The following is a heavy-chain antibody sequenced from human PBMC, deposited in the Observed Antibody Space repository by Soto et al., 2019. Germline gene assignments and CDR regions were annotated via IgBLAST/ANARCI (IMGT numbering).Heavy chain of an antibody. J-gene: IGHJ3*02. CDR2: IYYSGST. D-gene: IGHD3-22*01. CDR1: GGSISSYY. Sequence: SETLSLTCTVSGGSISSYYWSWIRQPPGKGLEWIGYIYYSGSTNYNPSLKSRVTISVDTSKNQFSLKLSSVTAADTAVYYCAREDPIWYDREKRASDIWGQGTMVTVSS. CDR3: AREDPIWYDREKRASDI. V-gene: IGHV4-59*01.